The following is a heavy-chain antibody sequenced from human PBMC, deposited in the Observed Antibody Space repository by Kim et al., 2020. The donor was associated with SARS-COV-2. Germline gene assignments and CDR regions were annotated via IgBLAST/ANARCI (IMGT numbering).Heavy chain of an antibody. CDR1: GFTFSSFA. D-gene: IGHD4-17*01. CDR3: AKLWGKTSVTGDY. Sequence: GGSLRLSCAASGFTFSSFAMSWVRQAPGKGLEWVSAIGGTGGSGVTTYYADSVKGRFTISRDNSKNTLYLQMNNVRADDTALYYCAKLWGKTSVTGDYWGQGTLVTVSS. J-gene: IGHJ4*02. V-gene: IGHV3-23*01. CDR2: IGGTGGSGVTT.